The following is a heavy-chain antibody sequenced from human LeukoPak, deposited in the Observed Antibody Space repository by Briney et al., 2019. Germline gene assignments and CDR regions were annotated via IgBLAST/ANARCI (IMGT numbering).Heavy chain of an antibody. CDR1: GYTFTSYW. Sequence: GESLKISCKGSGYTFTSYWIVWVRQMPGKGLERMGVISPGDSDTRYSPSFQGQVTFSADKSITTAYLQWSSLKASDTAAYYCARRLALGRGYGMDVWGQGTTITVSS. CDR3: ARRLALGRGYGMDV. J-gene: IGHJ6*02. D-gene: IGHD3-10*01. CDR2: ISPGDSDT. V-gene: IGHV5-51*01.